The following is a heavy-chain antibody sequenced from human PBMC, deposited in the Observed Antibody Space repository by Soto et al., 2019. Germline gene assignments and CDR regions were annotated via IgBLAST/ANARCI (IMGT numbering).Heavy chain of an antibody. D-gene: IGHD3-3*01. Sequence: EVQLVESGGGLVQPGGSLKLSCAASGFTFSGSALHWDRQASGKGLEWVGRIRSKGNNYATAYGASLKGRFTISRDDSKNTAYLQMNSLNTEDTAVYYCSRQASDFWSGKPQYYMDVWGKGTTVTVSS. CDR1: GFTFSGSA. CDR2: IRSKGNNYAT. J-gene: IGHJ6*03. V-gene: IGHV3-73*01. CDR3: SRQASDFWSGKPQYYMDV.